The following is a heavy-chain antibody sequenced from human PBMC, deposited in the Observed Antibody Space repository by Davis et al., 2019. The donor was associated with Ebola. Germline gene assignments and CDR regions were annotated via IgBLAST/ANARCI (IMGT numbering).Heavy chain of an antibody. Sequence: GGSLRLSCADSVITFSSYAMTWVRQAPGKGLEWVSAISGSGGSTYYADSVKGRFTISRDNSKNTLYLQMNSLRAEDTAVYYCARAAVLMVYANWYFDLWGRGTLVTVSS. J-gene: IGHJ2*01. CDR1: VITFSSYA. V-gene: IGHV3-23*01. CDR2: ISGSGGST. D-gene: IGHD2-8*01. CDR3: ARAAVLMVYANWYFDL.